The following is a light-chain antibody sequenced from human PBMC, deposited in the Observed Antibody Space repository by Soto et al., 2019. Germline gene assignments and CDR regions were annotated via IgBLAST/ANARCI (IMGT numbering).Light chain of an antibody. Sequence: QSVLTQPPSVSAAPGQKVTVSCSGSNSNIGNNYVSWYQQLPGTAPKVLIYENNKRPSGIPDRFSGSKSGTSATLGITGLQTGDEADYYCGTWDSSLSAGVFGTRTKVTVL. CDR1: NSNIGNNY. J-gene: IGLJ1*01. CDR3: GTWDSSLSAGV. V-gene: IGLV1-51*02. CDR2: ENN.